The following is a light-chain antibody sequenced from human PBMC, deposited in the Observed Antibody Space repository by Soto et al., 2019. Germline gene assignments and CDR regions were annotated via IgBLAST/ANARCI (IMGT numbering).Light chain of an antibody. J-gene: IGKJ4*01. CDR2: GAS. CDR1: QTASNN. CDR3: QQYNDWPPIT. Sequence: EIVMTQSPATLSVSPGERVTLSCRASQTASNNIAWYQQKPGQAPRLLIYGASTRATGIPARFSGSGSGTAFTLTISSLPSEDCAVYYCQQYNDWPPITFGGGTKVEIK. V-gene: IGKV3-15*01.